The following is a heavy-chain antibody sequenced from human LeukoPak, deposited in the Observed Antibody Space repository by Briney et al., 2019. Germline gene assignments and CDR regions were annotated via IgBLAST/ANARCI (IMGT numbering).Heavy chain of an antibody. J-gene: IGHJ4*02. Sequence: SEALSLTCTVSGGSISSYYWSWIRQPPGKGLEWIGYIYYSGSTNYNPSLKSRVTISVDTSKNQFSLKLSSVTAADTAVYYCARESWYYYSSGSSNYFDYWGQGTLVTVSS. CDR1: GGSISSYY. D-gene: IGHD3-10*01. V-gene: IGHV4-59*01. CDR3: ARESWYYYSSGSSNYFDY. CDR2: IYYSGST.